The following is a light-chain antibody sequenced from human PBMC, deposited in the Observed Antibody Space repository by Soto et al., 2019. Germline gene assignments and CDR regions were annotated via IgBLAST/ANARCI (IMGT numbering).Light chain of an antibody. V-gene: IGKV3-20*01. CDR3: QQYVSSPKT. CDR2: AAS. Sequence: DIVLTQSPGTLSLSPGERATLSCRASQSVRSNYLAWFQQKPGQAPRLLIYAASSRATGIPDRFIGSGSGTDFTISITRLEPEDFAVYYCQQYVSSPKTFGQGTKVEIK. CDR1: QSVRSNY. J-gene: IGKJ1*01.